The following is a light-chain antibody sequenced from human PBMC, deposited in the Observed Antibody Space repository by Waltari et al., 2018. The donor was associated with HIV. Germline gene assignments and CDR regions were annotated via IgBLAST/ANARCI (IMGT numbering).Light chain of an antibody. Sequence: QSALTQPASVSGSRGQSVTIFCNGTSSDVGKYKLLSWYQQSPGKAPKVVIYDVTDRPSGVSSRFSASKSGNTASLTISWLQPQDEGDYFCCSYAGSSTYIFGSGTLVTVL. V-gene: IGLV2-23*02. J-gene: IGLJ1*01. CDR3: CSYAGSSTYI. CDR1: SSDVGKYKL. CDR2: DVT.